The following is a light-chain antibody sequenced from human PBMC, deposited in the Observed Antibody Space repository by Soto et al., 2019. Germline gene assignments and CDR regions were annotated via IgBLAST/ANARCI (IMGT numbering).Light chain of an antibody. Sequence: QSALTQPASVSGSPGQSITISCTGTSSDVGGYNYVSWYQQHPGKAPKLMIYEVSNRPSGVSNRFSGSKSGNTASLTISGIQAEDEAEYYCSSYTSSSTYVFGTGTQLTVL. CDR1: SSDVGGYNY. J-gene: IGLJ1*01. CDR2: EVS. V-gene: IGLV2-14*01. CDR3: SSYTSSSTYV.